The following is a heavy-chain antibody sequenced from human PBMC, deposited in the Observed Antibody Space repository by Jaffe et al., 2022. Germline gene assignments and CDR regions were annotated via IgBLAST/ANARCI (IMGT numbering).Heavy chain of an antibody. J-gene: IGHJ6*03. V-gene: IGHV4-61*02. CDR1: GGSISSGSYY. CDR2: IYASGST. Sequence: QVQLQESGPGLVKPSQTLSLTCTVSGGSISSGSYYWSWIRQPAGKGLEWIGRIYASGSTKYNPSLKSRVTMSVDTSKNQFSLKLSSVTAADTAVYYCAREKRWLQASYYYYYYMDVWGKGTTVTVSS. D-gene: IGHD5-12*01. CDR3: AREKRWLQASYYYYYYMDV.